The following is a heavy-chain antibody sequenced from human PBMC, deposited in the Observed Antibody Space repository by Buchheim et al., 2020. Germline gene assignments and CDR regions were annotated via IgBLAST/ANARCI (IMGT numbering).Heavy chain of an antibody. J-gene: IGHJ4*02. D-gene: IGHD3-10*01. Sequence: EVQLLESGGGLVQPGGSLRLSCAASGFTFSSYAMSWVRQAPGKGLEWVSAISGSGGSTYYADSVKGRFTISRDNSKKTRYLQMNSLRAEDTAVYYCANDVLSITMVRGVIREYWGQGTL. V-gene: IGHV3-23*01. CDR2: ISGSGGST. CDR3: ANDVLSITMVRGVIREY. CDR1: GFTFSSYA.